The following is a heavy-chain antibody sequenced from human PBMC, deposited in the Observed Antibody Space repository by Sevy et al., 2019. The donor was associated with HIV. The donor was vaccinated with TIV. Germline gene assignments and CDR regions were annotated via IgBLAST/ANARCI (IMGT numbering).Heavy chain of an antibody. V-gene: IGHV3-53*01. J-gene: IGHJ4*02. D-gene: IGHD6-13*01. Sequence: GESLKISCAASGFTVSSNYMSWVRQAPGKGLEWVSVIYSGGSTYYADSVKGRLTISRDNSKNTLYLQMNSLRAEDTAVYYCAHSWYFDYWGQGTLVTVSS. CDR1: GFTVSSNY. CDR3: AHSWYFDY. CDR2: IYSGGST.